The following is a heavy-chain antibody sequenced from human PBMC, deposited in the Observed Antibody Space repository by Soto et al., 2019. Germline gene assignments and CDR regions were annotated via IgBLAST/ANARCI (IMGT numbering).Heavy chain of an antibody. Sequence: GGSLRLCCSASLFTFSSYSVCWVRQAPGKGLEWVSSISVSGGSTYYADSVNGRFTISRDNSKNTLYLQMNSLRAEDTAVYYCAKDGYSITGNKPLDYWGQGTLVTV. CDR1: LFTFSSYS. CDR3: AKDGYSITGNKPLDY. J-gene: IGHJ4*02. CDR2: ISVSGGST. D-gene: IGHD1-26*01. V-gene: IGHV3-23*01.